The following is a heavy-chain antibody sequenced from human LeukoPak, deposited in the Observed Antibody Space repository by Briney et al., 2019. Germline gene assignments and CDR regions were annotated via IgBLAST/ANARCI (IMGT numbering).Heavy chain of an antibody. CDR3: ARHEVGALLFDY. CDR1: GGSISSSSYY. CDR2: IYYSGST. J-gene: IGHJ4*02. D-gene: IGHD1-26*01. Sequence: PSETLSLTCTVSGGSISSSSYYWGWIRQPPGKGLEWIGYIYYSGSTNYNPSLKSRVTISVDTSKNQFSLKLSSVTAADTAVYYCARHEVGALLFDYWGQGTLVTVSS. V-gene: IGHV4-61*05.